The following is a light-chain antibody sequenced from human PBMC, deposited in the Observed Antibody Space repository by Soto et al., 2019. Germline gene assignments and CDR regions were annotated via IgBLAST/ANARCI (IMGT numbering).Light chain of an antibody. CDR2: EVS. V-gene: IGLV2-14*01. Sequence: QSALTQPASVSGSLGQSISISCTGTSSDVGYYNFVSWYQQRPGEAPKLIIHEVSHRPSGISNRFAASKSGNTASLTNSGLQAEYESDYHCSAYSVRTAFYVFGTVTKLTVL. CDR1: SSDVGYYNF. J-gene: IGLJ1*01. CDR3: SAYSVRTAFYV.